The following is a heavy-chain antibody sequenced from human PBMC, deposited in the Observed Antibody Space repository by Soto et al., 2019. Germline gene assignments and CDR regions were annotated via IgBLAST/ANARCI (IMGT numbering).Heavy chain of an antibody. CDR1: GFTFSSYG. V-gene: IGHV3-30*18. CDR3: AKEHKYYDSIGCHPPGY. J-gene: IGHJ4*02. CDR2: ISYDGSNK. D-gene: IGHD3-22*01. Sequence: QVQLVESGGGVVQPGRSLRLSCAASGFTFSSYGMHWVRQAPGKGLEWVALISYDGSNKYYADSVKGRFTISRDNSKNTLYLQMNRLSAEDTAVYYCAKEHKYYDSIGCHPPGYWGQGTLVTVAS.